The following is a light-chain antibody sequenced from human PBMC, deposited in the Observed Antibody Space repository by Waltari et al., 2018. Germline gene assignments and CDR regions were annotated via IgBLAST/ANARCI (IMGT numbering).Light chain of an antibody. V-gene: IGKV1-5*03. CDR2: KAS. Sequence: DIQMTQSPSTLSASVGDRVTITCRASQSISSWLAWYQQKPGKAPKLLIYKASSLESGVPSRFSGSGSGTEFTLTISSLQPDGFATYYCQQYNSYPMYTFGQGTKLEIK. J-gene: IGKJ2*01. CDR3: QQYNSYPMYT. CDR1: QSISSW.